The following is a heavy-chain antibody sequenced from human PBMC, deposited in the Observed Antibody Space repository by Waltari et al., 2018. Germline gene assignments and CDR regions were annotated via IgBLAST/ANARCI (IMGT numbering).Heavy chain of an antibody. D-gene: IGHD6-19*01. CDR3: ARDRIEPAVAGTAGWFDP. J-gene: IGHJ5*02. V-gene: IGHV1-69*04. CDR1: GGTFSSYA. Sequence: QVQLVQSGAEVKKPGSSVKVSCKASGGTFSSYAISWVRQAPGQGLEWMGWIIPILGIANYAQKFQGRVTITADESTSTAYMELSSLRSEDTAVYYCARDRIEPAVAGTAGWFDPWGQGTLVTVSS. CDR2: IIPILGIA.